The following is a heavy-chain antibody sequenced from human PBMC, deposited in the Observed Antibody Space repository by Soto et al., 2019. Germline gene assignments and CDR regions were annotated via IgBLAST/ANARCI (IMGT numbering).Heavy chain of an antibody. CDR3: AYGHLSYYFDF. D-gene: IGHD3-10*01. CDR2: IWHDGSDK. CDR1: GFTFSNYG. Sequence: QVQLVESGGGVVQPGRSLRLSCGASGFTFSNYGMHWVRQAPGKGLEWVAIIWHDGSDKYYADSVKGRFTISRDNSKNTLYLQMNSLRAEDTALYYCAYGHLSYYFDFWGQGTQVTVSS. V-gene: IGHV3-33*01. J-gene: IGHJ4*02.